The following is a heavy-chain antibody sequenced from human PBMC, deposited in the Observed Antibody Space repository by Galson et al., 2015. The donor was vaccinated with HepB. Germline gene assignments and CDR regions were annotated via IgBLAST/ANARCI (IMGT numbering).Heavy chain of an antibody. Sequence: QSGAEVKKPGESLKISCMGSGYSFTSYWIGCVRQMPGKCLEWIGIIYPGYSDTRYRPSFQGQNTISADKSISTAYLKWCSLKASDTAMYYCARHIRWEGYYDILTGLGWFDPWGQGTLVTVSS. J-gene: IGHJ5*02. D-gene: IGHD3-9*01. V-gene: IGHV5-51*01. CDR1: GYSFTSYW. CDR2: IYPGYSDT. CDR3: ARHIRWEGYYDILTGLGWFDP.